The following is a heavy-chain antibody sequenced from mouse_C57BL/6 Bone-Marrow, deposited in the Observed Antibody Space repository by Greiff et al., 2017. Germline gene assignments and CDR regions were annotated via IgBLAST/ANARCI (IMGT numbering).Heavy chain of an antibody. D-gene: IGHD2-5*01. CDR2: IDPSDRYT. Sequence: QVQLQQPGAELVKPGASVKLSCKASGYTFTSYWMQWVKQRPGQGLEWIGEIDPSDRYTNYNQKFKGKATLTVDTSSSTAYMQLSSLTSEDSAVYYCVGAYYSNSYAMDYWGQGTSVTVSS. V-gene: IGHV1-50*01. J-gene: IGHJ4*01. CDR3: VGAYYSNSYAMDY. CDR1: GYTFTSYW.